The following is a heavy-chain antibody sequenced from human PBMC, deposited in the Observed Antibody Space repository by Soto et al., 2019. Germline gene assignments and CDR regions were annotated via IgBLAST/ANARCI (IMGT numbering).Heavy chain of an antibody. CDR2: IIPIFGTA. Sequence: QVQLVQSGAEVKKPGSSVKVSCKASGGTFSSYAISWVRQAPGQGLEWMGGIIPIFGTANYAQKFQGRVTMTADESTSTAYMELSSLRSEDTAVYYCASVDTAMAWGAFDIWGQGTMVTVSS. CDR3: ASVDTAMAWGAFDI. D-gene: IGHD5-18*01. J-gene: IGHJ3*02. CDR1: GGTFSSYA. V-gene: IGHV1-69*12.